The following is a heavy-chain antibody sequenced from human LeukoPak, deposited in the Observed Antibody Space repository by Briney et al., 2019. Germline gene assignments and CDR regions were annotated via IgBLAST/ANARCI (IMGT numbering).Heavy chain of an antibody. CDR1: EFSVGSNY. Sequence: AGGSLRLSCAASEFSVGSNYMSWIRQAPGKGLEWVSYISSSGSTIYYADSVKGRFTISRDNAKNSLYLQMNSLRAEDTAVYYCARDRGGYYYDSIGNWFDPWGQGTLVTVSS. CDR2: ISSSGSTI. CDR3: ARDRGGYYYDSIGNWFDP. J-gene: IGHJ5*02. V-gene: IGHV3-11*04. D-gene: IGHD3-22*01.